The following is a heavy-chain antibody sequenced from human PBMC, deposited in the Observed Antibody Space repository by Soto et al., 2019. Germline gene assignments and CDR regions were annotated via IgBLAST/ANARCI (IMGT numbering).Heavy chain of an antibody. J-gene: IGHJ6*02. D-gene: IGHD6-13*01. Sequence: PSQTLSLTCAISGDSVSSNSAAWYWIRQSPSRGLEWLGRTYYRSKWYNDYAVSVKSRITINPDTSKNQFSLQLNSVTPEDTAVYYCARVPILIAAPYYGMDVWGQGATVTVSS. V-gene: IGHV6-1*01. CDR1: GDSVSSNSAA. CDR3: ARVPILIAAPYYGMDV. CDR2: TYYRSKWYN.